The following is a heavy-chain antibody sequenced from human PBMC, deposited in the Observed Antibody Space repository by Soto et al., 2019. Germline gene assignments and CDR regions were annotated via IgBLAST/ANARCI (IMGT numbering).Heavy chain of an antibody. Sequence: QVQLVQSGAEVKKPGASVRVSCKASGYTLTSFYMHWVRQAPGQGLEWMGVINPSGGSTTYAQNFQGRVTVTRDTSTSTVFMELNILRSEDTAVFYCARDRGAFHAFDNWGQGTLVTVSS. D-gene: IGHD4-17*01. V-gene: IGHV1-46*01. J-gene: IGHJ4*02. CDR1: GYTLTSFY. CDR3: ARDRGAFHAFDN. CDR2: INPSGGST.